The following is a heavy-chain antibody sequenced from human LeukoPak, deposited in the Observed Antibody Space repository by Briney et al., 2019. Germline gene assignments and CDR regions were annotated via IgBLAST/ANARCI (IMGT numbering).Heavy chain of an antibody. CDR2: IYYSGST. J-gene: IGHJ4*02. CDR1: GGSISSSSYY. CDR3: ASYDSSGYYLALDY. V-gene: IGHV4-39*01. D-gene: IGHD3-22*01. Sequence: SETLSLTCTVSGGSISSSSYYWGWIRQPPGKGLEWIGSIYYSGSTYYNPSLKSRATISVDTSKNQFSLKLSSVTAADTAVYYCASYDSSGYYLALDYWGQGTLVTVSS.